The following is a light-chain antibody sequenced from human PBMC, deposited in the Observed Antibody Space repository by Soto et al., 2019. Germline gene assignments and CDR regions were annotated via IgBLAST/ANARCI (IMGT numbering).Light chain of an antibody. J-gene: IGKJ1*01. CDR2: AAS. Sequence: DVQMTQSPSSLSASVGARVTITRRASPSISSYLNWYKQTLGKAPKILSYAASSLQSGVPSRFSGSGSGTDFTLTISSLKPEDFETYYCQQSYSTPQTFGQGTKVDIK. V-gene: IGKV1-39*01. CDR3: QQSYSTPQT. CDR1: PSISSY.